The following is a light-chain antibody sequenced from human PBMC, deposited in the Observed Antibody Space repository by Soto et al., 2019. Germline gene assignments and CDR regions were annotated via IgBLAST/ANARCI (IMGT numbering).Light chain of an antibody. CDR3: QQLRMYPST. CDR1: QDIAIY. J-gene: IGKJ4*01. Sequence: IQLTQSPSSLSASVGDIVTINFRASQDIAIYLAFYQQKPGEAPKLLIYAASTLYGGVPSRFSGSGSGTDFALTITSLQAEDFATYYCQQLRMYPSTFGGGTKVDIK. V-gene: IGKV1-9*01. CDR2: AAS.